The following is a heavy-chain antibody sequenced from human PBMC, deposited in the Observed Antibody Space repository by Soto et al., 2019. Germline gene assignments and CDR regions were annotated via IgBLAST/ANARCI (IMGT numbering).Heavy chain of an antibody. CDR1: GFTFSSYA. Sequence: GGSLRLSCAASGFTFSSYAMSWVRPAPGKGLEWVSALSGSGGSPYYADSVKGRFTISRDSSRNTLYLQMNSLRAEDTAVYDCAKEPLYYAREPYYFGYWGQGTLVTVSS. D-gene: IGHD2-8*01. J-gene: IGHJ4*02. CDR2: LSGSGGSP. V-gene: IGHV3-23*01. CDR3: AKEPLYYAREPYYFGY.